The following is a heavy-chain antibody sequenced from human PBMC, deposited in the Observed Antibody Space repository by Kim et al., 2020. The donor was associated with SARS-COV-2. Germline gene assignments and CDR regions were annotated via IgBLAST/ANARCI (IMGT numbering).Heavy chain of an antibody. V-gene: IGHV1-18*01. D-gene: IGHD3-3*01. Sequence: ASVKVSCKASGYNFTSYGISWVRQAPGQGLEWMGWISAYNGNTNYAQKLQGRVTMTSDTSTSTAYMELRSLGSDDTAVYYCARGHVRFWSDSGAMDVWGQGTTVTVSS. J-gene: IGHJ6*02. CDR1: GYNFTSYG. CDR2: ISAYNGNT. CDR3: ARGHVRFWSDSGAMDV.